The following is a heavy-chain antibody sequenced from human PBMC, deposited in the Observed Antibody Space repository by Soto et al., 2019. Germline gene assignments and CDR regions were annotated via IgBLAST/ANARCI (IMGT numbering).Heavy chain of an antibody. J-gene: IGHJ4*02. Sequence: QVQLVESGGGVVQPGRSLRLSCAASGFTFSSYGMHWVRQAPGKGLEWVAVIWYDGSNKYYADSVKGRFTISSDNSKNTLYLQMNSLRAEDTAVYYCARADYGDYDYWGQGTLVTVSS. CDR1: GFTFSSYG. D-gene: IGHD4-17*01. V-gene: IGHV3-33*01. CDR2: IWYDGSNK. CDR3: ARADYGDYDY.